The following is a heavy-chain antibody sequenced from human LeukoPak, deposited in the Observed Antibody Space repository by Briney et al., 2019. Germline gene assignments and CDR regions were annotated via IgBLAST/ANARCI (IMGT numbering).Heavy chain of an antibody. D-gene: IGHD3-22*01. CDR2: IYHSGST. Sequence: SGTLSLTCAVSGGSISSSNWWSWVRQPPGKGLEWIGEIYHSGSTYYNPSLKSRVTISVDTSKNQFSLKLSSVTAADTAVYYCARGEDMIVVVLYFDYWGQGTLVTVSS. J-gene: IGHJ4*02. CDR1: GGSISSSNW. CDR3: ARGEDMIVVVLYFDY. V-gene: IGHV4-4*02.